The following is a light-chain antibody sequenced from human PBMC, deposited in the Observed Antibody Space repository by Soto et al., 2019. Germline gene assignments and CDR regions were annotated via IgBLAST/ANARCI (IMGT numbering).Light chain of an antibody. J-gene: IGKJ1*01. CDR1: QSISSW. Sequence: DIHLTQSPSLLSASVGDRVTITCRASQSISSWLAWYQQKPGKAPKVLIYDASSLESGVPSRFSGSGSGTEFILTISSLQPDDFATYYCQQYNSYWTFGQGTKVDIK. V-gene: IGKV1-5*01. CDR2: DAS. CDR3: QQYNSYWT.